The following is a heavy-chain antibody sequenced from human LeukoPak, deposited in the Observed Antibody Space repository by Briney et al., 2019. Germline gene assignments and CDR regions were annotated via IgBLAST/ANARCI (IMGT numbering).Heavy chain of an antibody. D-gene: IGHD3-3*01. CDR2: IYSGGST. CDR3: ARDLHYDFWSGYSFYMDV. CDR1: GFTVSSNY. J-gene: IGHJ6*03. Sequence: GGSLRLSCAASGFTVSSNYMSWVRQAPGKGLEWVSVIYSGGSTYYADSVKGRFTISRDYSKNTLYLQMNSLRAEDAAVYYCARDLHYDFWSGYSFYMDVWGKGTTVTVSS. V-gene: IGHV3-53*01.